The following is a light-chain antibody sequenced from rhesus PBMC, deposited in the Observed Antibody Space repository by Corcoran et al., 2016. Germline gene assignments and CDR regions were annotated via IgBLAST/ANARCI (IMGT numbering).Light chain of an antibody. CDR2: YAN. V-gene: IGKV1-32*02. CDR3: QQGNSNPFT. Sequence: DIQMSQSPSSLSASVGDRVTITCRASQGSSSYLNWYQQKPGKAPKLLIYYANSLASGVPSRCSGSGSGTEFTLTISSLQPDNFATYYCQQGNSNPFTFGPGTKLDIK. J-gene: IGKJ3*01. CDR1: QGSSSY.